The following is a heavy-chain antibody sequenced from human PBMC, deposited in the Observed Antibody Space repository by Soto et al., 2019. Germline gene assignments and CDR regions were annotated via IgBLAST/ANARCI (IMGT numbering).Heavy chain of an antibody. Sequence: EVQLLESGGGLVQPGGSLRLSCAASGFTFSIYAMSWVRQAPGKGLEWVSSISESGGSSYYADFEKGRFTISRDNSKTTLYLQMNSLRAEDTAIYYCAMIPVDTYMIYWFDPWGQGTLVTVSS. V-gene: IGHV3-23*01. CDR3: AMIPVDTYMIYWFDP. J-gene: IGHJ5*01. D-gene: IGHD3-16*01. CDR2: ISESGGSS. CDR1: GFTFSIYA.